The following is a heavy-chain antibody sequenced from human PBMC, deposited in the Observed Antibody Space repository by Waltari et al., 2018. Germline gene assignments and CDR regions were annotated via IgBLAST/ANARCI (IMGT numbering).Heavy chain of an antibody. J-gene: IGHJ4*02. CDR1: GFTFSSYA. CDR2: ISGIGVST. CDR3: AKLIAAATPFDY. Sequence: EVQLLESGGGLVQPGGSLRLSCATSGFTFSSYAMSWVRQAPGKGLAWVPAISGIGVSTYYADSVKGRFTISRDNSKNTLYLQMNSLRAEDTAVYYCAKLIAAATPFDYWGQGTLVTVSS. D-gene: IGHD6-13*01. V-gene: IGHV3-23*01.